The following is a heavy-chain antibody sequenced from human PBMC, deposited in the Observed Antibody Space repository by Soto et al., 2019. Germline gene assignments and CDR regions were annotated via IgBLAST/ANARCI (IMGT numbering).Heavy chain of an antibody. CDR3: ARELDLGYCSGGSCWNYYYYMDV. CDR1: GYTFTSYA. Sequence: QVQLVQSGAEVKKPGASVKVSCKASGYTFTSYAMHWVRQAPGQRLEWMGWINAGNGNTKYSQKFQGRVTITRDTSASTAYRELSSLRSEDTAVYYCARELDLGYCSGGSCWNYYYYMDVWGKGTTVTVSS. V-gene: IGHV1-3*01. J-gene: IGHJ6*03. CDR2: INAGNGNT. D-gene: IGHD2-15*01.